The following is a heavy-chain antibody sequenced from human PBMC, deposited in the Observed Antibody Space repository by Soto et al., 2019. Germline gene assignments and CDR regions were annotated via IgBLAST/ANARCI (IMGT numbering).Heavy chain of an antibody. D-gene: IGHD2-15*01. Sequence: PGGSLRLSCAASGFTFSNYGMSWVRQAPGKGLEWVSTISGRGDTTYYADSVKGRFTMSRVNSKNTLSLQMNSLRAEDTAVYYCASKLTFGGSSDYWGQGTLVTVSS. CDR3: ASKLTFGGSSDY. CDR1: GFTFSNYG. CDR2: ISGRGDTT. V-gene: IGHV3-23*01. J-gene: IGHJ4*02.